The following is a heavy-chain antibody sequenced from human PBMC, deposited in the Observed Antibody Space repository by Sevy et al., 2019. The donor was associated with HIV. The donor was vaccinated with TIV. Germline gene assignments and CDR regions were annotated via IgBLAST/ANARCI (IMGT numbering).Heavy chain of an antibody. Sequence: GGSLRLSCAASGFTFSSYNMNWVRQAPGKGLEWVSSNGSSSSYIYYTDSVKGRFTVSRDNAKNSLYLQMNSLRAEDTAVYYCARVVAYCTGGSCFPGYYYGMDVWGQGTTVTVSS. D-gene: IGHD2-15*01. V-gene: IGHV3-21*01. CDR2: NGSSSSYI. CDR1: GFTFSSYN. J-gene: IGHJ6*02. CDR3: ARVVAYCTGGSCFPGYYYGMDV.